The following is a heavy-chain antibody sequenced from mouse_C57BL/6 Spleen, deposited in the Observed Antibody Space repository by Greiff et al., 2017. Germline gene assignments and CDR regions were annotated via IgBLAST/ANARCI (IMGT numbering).Heavy chain of an antibody. D-gene: IGHD3-2*02. J-gene: IGHJ2*01. CDR2: IDPSDSYT. V-gene: IGHV1-69*01. CDR3: ARGDSSGYPDY. Sequence: QVQLQQPGAELVMPGASVKLSCKASGYTFTSYWMHWVKQMPGQGLEWIGEIDPSDSYTNYNQKFKGKSTLTVDKSSSTAYMQLSSLTSEDSAVYYCARGDSSGYPDYWGQGTTRTVSS. CDR1: GYTFTSYW.